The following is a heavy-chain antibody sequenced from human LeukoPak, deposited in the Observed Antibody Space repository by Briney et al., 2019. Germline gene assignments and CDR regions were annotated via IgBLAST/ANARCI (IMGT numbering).Heavy chain of an antibody. CDR2: IYYSGST. Sequence: SETLSLTCTVSGGSISSSSYYWGWIRQPPGKGLEWIGSIYYSGSTYYNPSLKSRVTISVDTSKNQFSLKLSSVTAADTAVYYCARATFDYGGNSADYWGQGTLVTVSS. CDR1: GGSISSSSYY. J-gene: IGHJ4*02. V-gene: IGHV4-39*07. CDR3: ARATFDYGGNSADY. D-gene: IGHD4-23*01.